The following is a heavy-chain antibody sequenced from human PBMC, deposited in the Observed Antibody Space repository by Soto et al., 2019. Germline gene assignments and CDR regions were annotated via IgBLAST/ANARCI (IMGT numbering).Heavy chain of an antibody. CDR2: ISSGSDYI. V-gene: IGHV3-21*01. Sequence: MQLVQSGGGLVKPGGSLRLSCAAPGFSFSTYSMDWVRRAPGKGLEWLSSISSGSDYIYYADSVKGRFTISRDNAKNSLYLQMNSLRNEDTAVYYCARDWHCSGGSCYTGDWFDPWGKGTLVPVSS. J-gene: IGHJ5*02. D-gene: IGHD2-15*01. CDR3: ARDWHCSGGSCYTGDWFDP. CDR1: GFSFSTYS.